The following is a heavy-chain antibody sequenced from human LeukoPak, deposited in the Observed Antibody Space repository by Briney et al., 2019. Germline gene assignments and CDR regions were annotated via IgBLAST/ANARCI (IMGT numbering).Heavy chain of an antibody. CDR3: ARGYWYGGYFYFDY. CDR2: KYYSGST. V-gene: IGHV4-39*01. CDR1: GGSISSSRYY. D-gene: IGHD3-22*01. J-gene: IGHJ4*02. Sequence: SETLSLTCTVSGGSISSSRYYGGWIRQPPGKGLEWFGSKYYSGSTYYNPSLKNRVTISVDTSKNQFSLKLSSVTAADTAVYYCARGYWYGGYFYFDYWGQGTLVTVSS.